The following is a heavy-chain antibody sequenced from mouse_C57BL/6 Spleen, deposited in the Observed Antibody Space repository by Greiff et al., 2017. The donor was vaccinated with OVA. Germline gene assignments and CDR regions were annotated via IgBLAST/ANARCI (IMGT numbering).Heavy chain of an antibody. CDR1: GFSLTSYG. CDR3: ATPGDYYGSSYSAWFAY. CDR2: IWSGGST. D-gene: IGHD1-1*01. V-gene: IGHV2-4*01. Sequence: VQLQQSGPGLVQPSQSLSITCTVSGFSLTSYGVHWVRQPPGKGLEWLGVIWSGGSTDYNAAFISRLSISKDNSKSQVFFKMNSLQADDTAIYYCATPGDYYGSSYSAWFAYWGQGTLVTVSA. J-gene: IGHJ3*01.